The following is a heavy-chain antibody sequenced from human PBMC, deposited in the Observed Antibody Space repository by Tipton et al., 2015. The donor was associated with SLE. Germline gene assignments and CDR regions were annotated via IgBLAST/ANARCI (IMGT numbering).Heavy chain of an antibody. CDR2: IFHSGST. J-gene: IGHJ5*02. D-gene: IGHD3-10*01. V-gene: IGHV4-4*02. CDR3: ASPYYYGSRSFDP. Sequence: LTCTVSGGSISSSIWWTWVRQPPGKGLEWIGEIFHSGSTNYNPSLRGRVTMSLDKSKNQFSLKLSSVTAADTAVYYCASPYYYGSRSFDPWGQGTLVTVSA. CDR1: GGSISSSIW.